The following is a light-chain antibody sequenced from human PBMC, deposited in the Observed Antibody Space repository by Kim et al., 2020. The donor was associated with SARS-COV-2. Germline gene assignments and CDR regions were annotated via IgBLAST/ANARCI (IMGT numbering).Light chain of an antibody. J-gene: IGKJ1*01. V-gene: IGKV3-20*01. CDR2: SSS. CDR3: QQSGSSPWT. CDR1: QGVSSSY. Sequence: SPGERATLSCRASQGVSSSYLAWYQQRPGQAPRLLVYSSSSRATGIPDRFSGSGSGTDFTLTISRLEPEDFAVYYCQQSGSSPWTLGQGTKVDIK.